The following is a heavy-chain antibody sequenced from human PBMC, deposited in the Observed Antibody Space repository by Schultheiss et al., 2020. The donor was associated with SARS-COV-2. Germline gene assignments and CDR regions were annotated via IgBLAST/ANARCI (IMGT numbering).Heavy chain of an antibody. V-gene: IGHV3-48*04. J-gene: IGHJ4*02. CDR1: GFTFSSYG. CDR3: AKANSGRGYSYGIDY. D-gene: IGHD5-18*01. Sequence: GGSLRLSCAASGFTFSSYGMHWVRQAPGKGLEWVSYISSSGSTIYYADSVKGRFTISRDNAKNSLYLQMNSLRAEDTALYYCAKANSGRGYSYGIDYWGQGTLVTVSS. CDR2: ISSSGSTI.